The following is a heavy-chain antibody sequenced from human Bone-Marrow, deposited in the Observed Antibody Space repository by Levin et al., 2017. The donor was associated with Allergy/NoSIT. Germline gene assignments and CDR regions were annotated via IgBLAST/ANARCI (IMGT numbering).Heavy chain of an antibody. CDR2: ISYDGSNK. J-gene: IGHJ4*02. CDR1: GFTFSSYG. D-gene: IGHD3-16*02. V-gene: IGHV3-30*18. CDR3: AKDGLGLSFDY. Sequence: LSLTCAASGFTFSSYGMHWVRQAPGKGLEWVAVISYDGSNKYYADSVKGRFTISRDNSKNTLYLQMNSLRAEDTAVYYCAKDGLGLSFDYWGQGTLVTVSS.